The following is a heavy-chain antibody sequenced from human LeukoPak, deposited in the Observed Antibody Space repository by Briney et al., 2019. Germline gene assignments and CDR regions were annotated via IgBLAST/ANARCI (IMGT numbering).Heavy chain of an antibody. CDR2: IYTSGST. D-gene: IGHD3-9*01. CDR3: ARGKGYDILTGAPVHAFDI. Sequence: SETLSHTCTVSGGSINSYYWSWIRQPAGKGLEWIGRIYTSGSTNYNPSLKSRVTMSVDTSKNQFSLKLSSVTAADTAVYYCARGKGYDILTGAPVHAFDIWGQGTMVTVSS. CDR1: GGSINSYY. J-gene: IGHJ3*02. V-gene: IGHV4-4*07.